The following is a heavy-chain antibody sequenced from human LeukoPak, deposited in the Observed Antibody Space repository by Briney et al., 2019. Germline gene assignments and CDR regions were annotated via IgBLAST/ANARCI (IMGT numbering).Heavy chain of an antibody. CDR2: INPSGGST. CDR1: GYIFTSYY. J-gene: IGHJ4*02. V-gene: IGHV1-46*01. CDR3: ARDPNPLRESY. D-gene: IGHD1-26*01. Sequence: ASVKVSCKASGYIFTSYYMHWVRQAPGQGLEWMGIINPSGGSTSYAQKFQGRVTMTRDTSTSTVYMELSRLRSDDTAVYYCARDPNPLRESYWGQGTLVTVSS.